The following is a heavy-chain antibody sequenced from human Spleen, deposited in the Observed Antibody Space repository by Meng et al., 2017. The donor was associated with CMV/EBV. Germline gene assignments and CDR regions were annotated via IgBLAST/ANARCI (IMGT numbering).Heavy chain of an antibody. D-gene: IGHD2-2*02. CDR2: IHHSGST. V-gene: IGHV4-38-2*02. CDR1: GYSISSGYY. Sequence: SETLSLTCTVSGYSISSGYYWGWIRQPPGKGLEWIGSIHHSGSTYYNPSLKSRVTISVDTSKNQFSLKLSSVTAADTAVYYCARVLVVPAAIPSNWFDPWGQGTLVTVSS. CDR3: ARVLVVPAAIPSNWFDP. J-gene: IGHJ5*02.